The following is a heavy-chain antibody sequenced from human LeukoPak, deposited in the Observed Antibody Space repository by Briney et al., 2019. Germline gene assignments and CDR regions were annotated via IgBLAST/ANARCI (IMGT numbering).Heavy chain of an antibody. Sequence: SETLSLTCTVSGGSISDYFWSWIRQPPGKGLEWIGYIYYTGSTNYNPSLKSRVTLSVDTSKNQFFLNLRSVTAADTAVYYCARVPRIEAGATGDWFDPWGQGTVVTVSS. CDR2: IYYTGST. CDR1: GGSISDYF. V-gene: IGHV4-59*01. CDR3: ARVPRIEAGATGDWFDP. J-gene: IGHJ5*02. D-gene: IGHD6-13*01.